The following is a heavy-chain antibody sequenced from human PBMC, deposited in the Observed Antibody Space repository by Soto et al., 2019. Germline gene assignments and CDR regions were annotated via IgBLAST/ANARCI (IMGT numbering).Heavy chain of an antibody. D-gene: IGHD3-22*01. V-gene: IGHV1-46*01. CDR2: IIPSGGST. CDR1: GYTFTSYY. CDR3: ARAFYYDSSGYYPDAFDI. Sequence: VASVKVSCKASGYTFTSYYMHWVRQAPGQGLEWMGIIIPSGGSTSYAQKFQGRVTMTRDTSTSTVYMELSSLRSEDTAVYYCARAFYYDSSGYYPDAFDIWGQGTMVTV. J-gene: IGHJ3*02.